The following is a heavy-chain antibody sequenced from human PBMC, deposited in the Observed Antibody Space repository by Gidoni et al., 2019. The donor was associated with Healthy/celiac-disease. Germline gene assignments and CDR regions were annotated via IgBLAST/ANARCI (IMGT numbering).Heavy chain of an antibody. CDR3: LITGVDDSSGYLPTDY. CDR1: GFTFSSSA. CDR2: IIGRGWST. Sequence: EVQLLASGVCLVQPGGSLRLSCSASGFTFSSSAMSWVRQGPGHGLEGVSAIIGRGWSTYYEESGKGRFTISRDNSKNTLYLQMNRLRDEDTGVYYCLITGVDDSSGYLPTDYWGQGTLVTV. J-gene: IGHJ4*02. D-gene: IGHD3-22*01. V-gene: IGHV3-23*01.